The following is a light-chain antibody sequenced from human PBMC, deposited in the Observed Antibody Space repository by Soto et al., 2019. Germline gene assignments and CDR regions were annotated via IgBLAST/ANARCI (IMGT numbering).Light chain of an antibody. CDR1: QSVFYSSNNKNY. Sequence: IVMTQSPDSLAVSLGERATINCKSSQSVFYSSNNKNYLAWYRQKPGQPPKLLIYWASIRESGVPDRISGSGSGTDFTLTISSLQAEVVAVYYCQQYYSTPPYTFGQGTKLEIK. CDR3: QQYYSTPPYT. J-gene: IGKJ2*01. CDR2: WAS. V-gene: IGKV4-1*01.